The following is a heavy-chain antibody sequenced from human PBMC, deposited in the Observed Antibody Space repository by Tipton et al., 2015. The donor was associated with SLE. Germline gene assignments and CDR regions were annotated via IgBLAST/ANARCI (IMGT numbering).Heavy chain of an antibody. Sequence: TLSLTCTVPGDSISRTGDYWGWMRQPPGKGLEWIGNIYYSGSTYYNPSLRSRVTISLDTSKNQFSLNLNSMTAADTAVYYCARGTNWGSYFDFWGQGALVTVSS. CDR2: IYYSGST. J-gene: IGHJ4*02. CDR1: GDSISRTGDY. V-gene: IGHV4-39*07. CDR3: ARGTNWGSYFDF. D-gene: IGHD7-27*01.